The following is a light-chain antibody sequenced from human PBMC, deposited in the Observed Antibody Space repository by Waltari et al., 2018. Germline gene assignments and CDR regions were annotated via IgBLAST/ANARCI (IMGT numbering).Light chain of an antibody. CDR2: YKS. CDR3: QQSYTTPPT. J-gene: IGKJ1*01. Sequence: DIQMTQSPSSLSASVGDRVTINWRASRIISTYLNWYQQKPGNAPKLLMFYKSILQIGVPSRLSGSGSGTDFTVTISSLQPEDFATYYCQQSYTTPPTFGQGTKVEIK. CDR1: RIISTY. V-gene: IGKV1-39*01.